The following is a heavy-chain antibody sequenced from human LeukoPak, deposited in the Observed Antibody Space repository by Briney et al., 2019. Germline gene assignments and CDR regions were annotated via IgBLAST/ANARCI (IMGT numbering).Heavy chain of an antibody. D-gene: IGHD2-2*02. Sequence: SETLSLTCAVYGGSFSGYYWSWIRQPPGKGLEWIGEINHSGSTNYNPSLKSRVTISVDTSKNQFSLKLSSVTAADTAVYYCAREIGATQAHIVVVPAAIGGFDPWGQGTLVTVSS. J-gene: IGHJ5*02. CDR1: GGSFSGYY. V-gene: IGHV4-34*01. CDR3: AREIGATQAHIVVVPAAIGGFDP. CDR2: INHSGST.